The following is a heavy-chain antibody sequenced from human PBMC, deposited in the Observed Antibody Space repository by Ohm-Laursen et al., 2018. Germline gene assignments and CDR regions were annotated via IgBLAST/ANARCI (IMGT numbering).Heavy chain of an antibody. D-gene: IGHD2-2*01. CDR1: GGSISTYY. CDR2: IHASGST. Sequence: SDTLSLTCFVSGGSISTYYWSWIRQSAGKGLEWIGRIHASGSTNYNPSLKSRVTISVDTSKNQFSLNLSSVTAADTAVYYCARHAFPAAPFDYWGQGTLVTVSS. J-gene: IGHJ4*02. CDR3: ARHAFPAAPFDY. V-gene: IGHV4-4*07.